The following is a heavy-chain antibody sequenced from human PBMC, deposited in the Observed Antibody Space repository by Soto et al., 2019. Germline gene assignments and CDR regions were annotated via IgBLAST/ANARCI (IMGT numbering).Heavy chain of an antibody. CDR2: IDSRGRTL. CDR3: ARQAARNYIDS. V-gene: IGHV3-11*01. J-gene: IGHJ4*02. D-gene: IGHD6-6*01. Sequence: LRLSCVASGFTFSDYSMSWIRQAPGKGLEWLAFIDSRGRTLSYADSVRGRFTISRGNAENSVYLQMDSLRADDTAVYYCARQAARNYIDSWGQGNSVTVSS. CDR1: GFTFSDYS.